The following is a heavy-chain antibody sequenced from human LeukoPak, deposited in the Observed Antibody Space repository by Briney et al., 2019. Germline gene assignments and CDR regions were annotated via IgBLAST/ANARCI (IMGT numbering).Heavy chain of an antibody. CDR3: ARGPEQLWLHDAFDI. D-gene: IGHD5-18*01. Sequence: SETLSLTCTVSGGSISSYYWSWIRQPPGKGLEWIGYISYSGSTNYNPSLKSRVTISVDTAKNQPSLRLTSVTAADTAVYYCARGPEQLWLHDAFDIWGQGTMVTVSS. V-gene: IGHV4-59*01. J-gene: IGHJ3*02. CDR1: GGSISSYY. CDR2: ISYSGST.